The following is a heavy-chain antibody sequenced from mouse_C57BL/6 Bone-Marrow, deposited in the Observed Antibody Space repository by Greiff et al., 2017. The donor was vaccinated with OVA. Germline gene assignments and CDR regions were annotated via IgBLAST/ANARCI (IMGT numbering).Heavy chain of an antibody. CDR3: ARSVLANRAEGYFDY. Sequence: QVQLQQSGAELARPGASVKLSCKASGYTFTSYGISWVKQRTGQGLEWIGEIYPRCGNTYYNEKFKGKATLTADKSSSTAYMELRSLTSEDSAVYVCARSVLANRAEGYFDYWGQGTTLTVSS. CDR2: IYPRCGNT. D-gene: IGHD1-1*02. J-gene: IGHJ2*01. V-gene: IGHV1-81*01. CDR1: GYTFTSYG.